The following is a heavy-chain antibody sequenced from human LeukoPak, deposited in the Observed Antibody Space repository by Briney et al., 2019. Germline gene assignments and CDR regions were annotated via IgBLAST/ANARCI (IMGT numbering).Heavy chain of an antibody. CDR2: ISGSGDST. CDR1: GFTFSSYA. CDR3: AKLAGGLLWFGDLLYFDY. J-gene: IGHJ4*02. D-gene: IGHD3-10*01. Sequence: GGSLRLSCAASGFTFSSYAMSWVRQAPGKGLEWVSAISGSGDSTYYADSVKGRFTISRDNSKNTLYLQMNSLRAEDTAVHSCAKLAGGLLWFGDLLYFDYWGQGTLLTVSS. V-gene: IGHV3-23*01.